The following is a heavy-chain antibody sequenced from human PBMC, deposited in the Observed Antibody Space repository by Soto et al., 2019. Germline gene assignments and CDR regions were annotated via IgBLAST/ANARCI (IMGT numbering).Heavy chain of an antibody. Sequence: QVQLQESGPGLVKPSQTLSLTCTVSGGSISSGGYYWSWIRQHPGKGLEWIGYIYYSGSTYYNPCRKSRVTISVDTSKNQYSLTLSSVTAADPAVYYCARGVTMVRGVIHTPYFDYWGQGTRVTVSS. CDR1: GGSISSGGYY. V-gene: IGHV4-31*03. D-gene: IGHD3-10*01. CDR2: IYYSGST. J-gene: IGHJ4*02. CDR3: ARGVTMVRGVIHTPYFDY.